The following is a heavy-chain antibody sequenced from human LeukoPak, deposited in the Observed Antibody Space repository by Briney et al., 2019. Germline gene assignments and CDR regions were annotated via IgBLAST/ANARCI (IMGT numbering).Heavy chain of an antibody. V-gene: IGHV3-30*18. Sequence: GGSLRLSCAASGFTFSSYGMHWVRQAPGKGLEWVAVSYDGSKQYYGDSVKGRFTISRDNSKNTLYLQMNSLRAEDTAVYYCAKGASGIGDFDYRGLGTLVTVSS. CDR3: AKGASGIGDFDY. D-gene: IGHD1-14*01. CDR1: GFTFSSYG. J-gene: IGHJ4*02. CDR2: SYDGSKQ.